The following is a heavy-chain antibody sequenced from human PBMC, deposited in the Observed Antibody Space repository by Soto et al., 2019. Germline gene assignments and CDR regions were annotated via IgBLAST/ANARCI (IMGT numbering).Heavy chain of an antibody. V-gene: IGHV3-23*01. D-gene: IGHD2-15*01. CDR2: ISGSGDRT. CDR3: AEDIVAILSVYFAS. Sequence: GGSLRLSCEASGFTFGNYAMTWVRQAPGKGLEWVSTISGSGDRTYYADSVTGRFTISRDNSKNTLYLQMHSLGVEDTTVYICAEDIVAILSVYFASW. CDR1: GFTFGNYA. J-gene: IGHJ4*01.